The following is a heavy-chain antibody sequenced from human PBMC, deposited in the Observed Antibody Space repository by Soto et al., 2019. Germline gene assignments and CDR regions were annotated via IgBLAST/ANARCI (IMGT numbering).Heavy chain of an antibody. CDR3: ARSHLITIFGVVTNNWFDP. CDR2: IYTSGST. D-gene: IGHD3-3*01. V-gene: IGHV4-4*07. Sequence: PSETLSLTCTVSGGSISSYYWSWIRQPAGKGLEWIGRIYTSGSTNYNPSLKSRVTMSVDTSKNQFSLKLSSVTAADTAVYYCARSHLITIFGVVTNNWFDPWGQGTLVTVS. CDR1: GGSISSYY. J-gene: IGHJ5*02.